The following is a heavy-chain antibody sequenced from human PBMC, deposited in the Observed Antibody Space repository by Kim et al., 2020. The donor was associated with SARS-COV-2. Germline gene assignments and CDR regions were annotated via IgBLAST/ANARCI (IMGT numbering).Heavy chain of an antibody. CDR2: IYYSGST. D-gene: IGHD3-10*01. J-gene: IGHJ2*01. V-gene: IGHV4-39*01. Sequence: SETLSLTCTVSGGSISSSSYYWGWIRQPPGKGLEWIGSIYYSGSTYYNPSLKSRVTISVDTSKNQFSLKLSSVTAADTAVYYCARQVGTMVRGVITPLNWYFDLWGRGTLVTVSS. CDR1: GGSISSSSYY. CDR3: ARQVGTMVRGVITPLNWYFDL.